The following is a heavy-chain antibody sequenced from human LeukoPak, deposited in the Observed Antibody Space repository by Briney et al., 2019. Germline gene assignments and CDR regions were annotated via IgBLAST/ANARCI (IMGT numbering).Heavy chain of an antibody. Sequence: TSETLSLTCTVSGGSISSSSYYWGWIRQPPGKGLEWIGSIYYSGSTYYNPSLKSRVTISVDTSKNQFSLKLSSVTAADTAVYYCAREELLFPPSGAFDIWGQGTMVTVSS. D-gene: IGHD1-26*01. CDR2: IYYSGST. V-gene: IGHV4-39*07. CDR3: AREELLFPPSGAFDI. J-gene: IGHJ3*02. CDR1: GGSISSSSYY.